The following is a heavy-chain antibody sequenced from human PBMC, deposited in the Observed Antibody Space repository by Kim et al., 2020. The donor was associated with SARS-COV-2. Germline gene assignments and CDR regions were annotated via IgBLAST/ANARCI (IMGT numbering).Heavy chain of an antibody. CDR3: ARVSGDGAVAGTYINYYGMVV. CDR2: IYYSGST. D-gene: IGHD6-19*01. Sequence: SETLSLTCTVSGGSISSYYWSWIRQPPGKGLEWIGYIYYSGSTNYNPSLKSRVTISVDTSKNQFSLKLSSVTAADTAVYYCARVSGDGAVAGTYINYYGMVVWGQGTTVTVSS. V-gene: IGHV4-59*01. J-gene: IGHJ6*02. CDR1: GGSISSYY.